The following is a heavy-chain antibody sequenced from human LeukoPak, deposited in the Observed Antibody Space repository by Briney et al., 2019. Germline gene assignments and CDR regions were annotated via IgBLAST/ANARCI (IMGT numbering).Heavy chain of an antibody. V-gene: IGHV3-33*01. Sequence: PGGSLRLSCAASGFTFTSYGMHWVRQAPGKGLEWVAVIWYDGIDKYYADSVKGRFTISRDNSKNTLYLQMNSLRAEDTAVYYCAREGPRYSYGEWGQGTLVTVSS. CDR3: AREGPRYSYGE. J-gene: IGHJ4*02. D-gene: IGHD5-12*01. CDR2: IWYDGIDK. CDR1: GFTFTSYG.